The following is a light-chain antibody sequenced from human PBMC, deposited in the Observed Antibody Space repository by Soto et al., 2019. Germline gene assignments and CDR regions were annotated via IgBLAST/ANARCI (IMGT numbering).Light chain of an antibody. J-gene: IGKJ4*01. V-gene: IGKV1-13*02. Sequence: AIQLTQSPSSLSASVGDRVTITCRACQGISSALAWYQHKSGDAPKSLIYDASSLESGVPSRFSGSGSGTDFTLTISSLQAEDFATYYCQQFNSYPLTFGGGTKVEIK. CDR3: QQFNSYPLT. CDR2: DAS. CDR1: QGISSA.